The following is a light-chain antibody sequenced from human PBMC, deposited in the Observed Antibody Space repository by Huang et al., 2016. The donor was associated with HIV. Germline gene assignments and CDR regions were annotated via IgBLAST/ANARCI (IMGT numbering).Light chain of an antibody. Sequence: DIQMTQSPSTLSASGGERVTITCRASQSISGWLAWYQQKPGKAPKLLIYDASTLESGVPSRFSGSGSGTEFILTISSLQPDNFATYYCQQYHSYPWTFGQGTKVEIK. CDR3: QQYHSYPWT. CDR1: QSISGW. CDR2: DAS. J-gene: IGKJ1*01. V-gene: IGKV1-5*01.